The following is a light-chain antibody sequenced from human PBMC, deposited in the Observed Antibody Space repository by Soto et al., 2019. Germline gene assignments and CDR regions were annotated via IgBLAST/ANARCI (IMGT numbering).Light chain of an antibody. Sequence: QSALTQPPSASGSPGQSVTISCTGTSSDVGGYNYVSWYQQHPGKAPKLMIYEVSKRPSGVPDRFSGSKSGNTASLTVSGLQADDDSDYYCSSYAGSNTVVFGGGTKVTVL. CDR3: SSYAGSNTVV. CDR1: SSDVGGYNY. J-gene: IGLJ2*01. CDR2: EVS. V-gene: IGLV2-8*01.